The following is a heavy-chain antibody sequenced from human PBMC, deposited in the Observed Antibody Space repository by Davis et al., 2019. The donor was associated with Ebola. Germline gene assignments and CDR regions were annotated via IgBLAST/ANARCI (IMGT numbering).Heavy chain of an antibody. V-gene: IGHV3-43*02. CDR3: AKTLFRYFDWPYMDV. CDR2: ISGDGGST. D-gene: IGHD3-9*01. J-gene: IGHJ6*02. Sequence: GESLKISCAASGFTFDDYAMHWVRQAPGKGLVWVSLISGDGGSTYYADSVKGRFTISRDNSKNSLYLQMNSLRTEDTALYYCAKTLFRYFDWPYMDVWGQGTTVTVSS. CDR1: GFTFDDYA.